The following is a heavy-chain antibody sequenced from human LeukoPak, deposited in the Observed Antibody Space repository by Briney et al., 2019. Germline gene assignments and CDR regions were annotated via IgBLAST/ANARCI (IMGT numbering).Heavy chain of an antibody. Sequence: GGSLRLSCAASGFTFSSYAMSWVRQAPGKGLEWVSAISGSGGSTYYADSVKGRFTISRDNSKNTLYLQLNSLRAEDTAVYYCAKDWGFSSSPIFDYWGQGTLVLVSS. CDR1: GFTFSSYA. CDR2: ISGSGGST. D-gene: IGHD6-13*01. CDR3: AKDWGFSSSPIFDY. V-gene: IGHV3-23*01. J-gene: IGHJ4*02.